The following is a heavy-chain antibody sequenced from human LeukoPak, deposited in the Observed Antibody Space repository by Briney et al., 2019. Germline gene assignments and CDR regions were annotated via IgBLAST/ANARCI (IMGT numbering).Heavy chain of an antibody. J-gene: IGHJ6*03. CDR2: ISSYNRIT. CDR1: GYSLNTYG. V-gene: IGHV1-18*01. Sequence: ASVKVSCKASGYSLNTYGFSWVRQAPGQGLEWIGWISSYNRITNYAQKFQGRVTVTTDTSTDTTYMELRSLRSDDTAVYYCANVAKGRYFFYYMDVWGKGTTVTVSS. CDR3: ANVAKGRYFFYYMDV.